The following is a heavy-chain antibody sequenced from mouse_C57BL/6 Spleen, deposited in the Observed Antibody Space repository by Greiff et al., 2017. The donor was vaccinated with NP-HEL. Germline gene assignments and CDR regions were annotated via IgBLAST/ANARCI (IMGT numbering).Heavy chain of an antibody. V-gene: IGHV2-2*01. D-gene: IGHD2-5*01. CDR3: ARKGVWSNYEDYAMDY. CDR1: GFSLTSYG. J-gene: IGHJ4*01. Sequence: VQLQESGPGLVQPSQSLSITCTVSGFSLTSYGVHWVRQSPGKGLEWLGVIWSGGSTDYNAAFISRLSISKDNSKSQVFFKMNSLQADDTSIYYGARKGVWSNYEDYAMDYWGQGTSVTVSS. CDR2: IWSGGST.